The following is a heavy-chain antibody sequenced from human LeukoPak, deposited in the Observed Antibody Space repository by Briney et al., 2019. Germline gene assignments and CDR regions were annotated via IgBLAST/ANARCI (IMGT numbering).Heavy chain of an antibody. Sequence: GGSLRLSCAASGFSFSSYSMNWVRQAPGKGLEWVSSISSSSSYIYYADSVKGRFTISRDNAKNSLYLQMNSLRAEDTAVYYCARDPYCSGGSCYSGEFDYWGQGTLVTVSS. CDR3: ARDPYCSGGSCYSGEFDY. CDR2: ISSSSSYI. D-gene: IGHD2-15*01. J-gene: IGHJ4*02. CDR1: GFSFSSYS. V-gene: IGHV3-21*01.